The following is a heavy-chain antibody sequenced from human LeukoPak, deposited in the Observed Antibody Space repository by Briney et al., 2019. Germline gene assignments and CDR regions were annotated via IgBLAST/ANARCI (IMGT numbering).Heavy chain of an antibody. J-gene: IGHJ5*02. V-gene: IGHV4-59*01. D-gene: IGHD2-15*01. CDR2: IYYSGST. Sequence: PSETLSLTCIVSGGSISNYYWSWIRQPPGKGLEYIGYIYYSGSTSYNPSLKSRVTISVDMSKNKFSLKLSSVTAADTAVYYCARGGNCSGGSCYSDRGWFDPWGQGTLVTVSS. CDR3: ARGGNCSGGSCYSDRGWFDP. CDR1: GGSISNYY.